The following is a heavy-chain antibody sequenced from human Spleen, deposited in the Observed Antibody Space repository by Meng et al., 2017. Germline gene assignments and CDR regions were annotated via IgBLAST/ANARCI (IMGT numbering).Heavy chain of an antibody. CDR3: ASYNSGWPQFDY. V-gene: IGHV4-34*01. J-gene: IGHJ4*02. CDR2: INHSGST. CDR1: GGSFSDYY. D-gene: IGHD6-19*01. Sequence: QVQLQHGGAGLLKPSETLSLTCVVSGGSFSDYYWSWIRQPPGKGLEWIGEINHSGSTNYNPSLESRATISVDTSQNNLSLKLSSVTAADSAVYYCASYNSGWPQFDYWGQGTLVTVSS.